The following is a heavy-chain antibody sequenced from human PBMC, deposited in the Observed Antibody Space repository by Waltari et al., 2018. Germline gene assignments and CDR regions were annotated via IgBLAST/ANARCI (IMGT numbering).Heavy chain of an antibody. CDR3: ARERVDTGSNLWSPRNPRFDP. D-gene: IGHD1-26*01. J-gene: IGHJ5*02. CDR2: IYHSGAR. V-gene: IGHV4-38-2*02. CDR1: GLYISNGYF. Sequence: QVLLQESGPGLVTPSETLSLTCTVSGLYISNGYFWAWIRQPPGKGLQWSGRIYHSGARFYNPALESRVTISVDTSKNQFSLEFNSLTAADTAVYYCARERVDTGSNLWSPRNPRFDPWGQGTLVTVSS.